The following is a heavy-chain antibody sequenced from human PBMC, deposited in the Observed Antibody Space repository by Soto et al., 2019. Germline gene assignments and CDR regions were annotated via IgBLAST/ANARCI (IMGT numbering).Heavy chain of an antibody. Sequence: SETLSLTCTISGGSISTSGYYWGWIRQPPGRGLEWIGSVYSSGATYYNSSLKSRVTISIDTSRNEFSLKLSSVTAADTAVYHCASPYSRASKGDYWGQGTLVTVSS. CDR2: VYSSGAT. CDR1: GGSISTSGYY. V-gene: IGHV4-39*01. D-gene: IGHD6-13*01. CDR3: ASPYSRASKGDY. J-gene: IGHJ4*02.